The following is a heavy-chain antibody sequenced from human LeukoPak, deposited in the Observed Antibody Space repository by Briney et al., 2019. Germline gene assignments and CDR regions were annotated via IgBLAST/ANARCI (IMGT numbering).Heavy chain of an antibody. CDR1: GDSVSSNSAA. V-gene: IGHV6-1*01. D-gene: IGHD6-19*01. CDR3: ARSYRSSGWYYYYYYHGMDV. Sequence: SQTLSLTCAISGDSVSSNSAAWNWIRQSPSRGLEWLGRTYYRSKWYNDYAVSVKSRITINPDTSKNQFSLQLNSVTPEDTAVYYCARSYRSSGWYYYYYYHGMDVWGQGTTVTVSS. J-gene: IGHJ6*02. CDR2: TYYRSKWYN.